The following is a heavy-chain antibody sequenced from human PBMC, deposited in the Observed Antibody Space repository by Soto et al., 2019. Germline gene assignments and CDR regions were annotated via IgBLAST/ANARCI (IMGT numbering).Heavy chain of an antibody. D-gene: IGHD2-15*01. V-gene: IGHV3-21*01. Sequence: EVQLVESGGGLVKPGGSLRLSCAASGFTFSSYSMNWVRQAPGKGLEWVSSISSSSNYIYYADSVKGRFTISRDNAKNALSLQMNSLRAEDTAVYYCARIPEKNMVVVYYYYYMDVWGKGTTVTVSS. CDR2: ISSSSNYI. CDR1: GFTFSSYS. J-gene: IGHJ6*03. CDR3: ARIPEKNMVVVYYYYYMDV.